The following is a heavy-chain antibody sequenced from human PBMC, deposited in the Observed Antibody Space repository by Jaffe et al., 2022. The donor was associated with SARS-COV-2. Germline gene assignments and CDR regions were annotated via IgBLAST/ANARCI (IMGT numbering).Heavy chain of an antibody. D-gene: IGHD3-10*01. CDR3: AREGAYYSGSGSGRPLDY. J-gene: IGHJ4*02. CDR1: SGSISSHY. CDR2: IYYNGNT. V-gene: IGHV4-59*11. Sequence: QVQLQESGPGLVKPSETLSLTCAVSSGSISSHYWSWIRQPPGKGLEWIGYIYYNGNTNYNPSLKSRVTISVDTSKNRFSLKLSSMTAADTAVYFCAREGAYYSGSGSGRPLDYWGQGTLVTVSS.